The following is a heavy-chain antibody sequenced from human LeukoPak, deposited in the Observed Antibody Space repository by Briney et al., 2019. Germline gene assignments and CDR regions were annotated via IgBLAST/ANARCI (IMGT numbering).Heavy chain of an antibody. CDR3: ARGLRKGVRGLIKEYYFDY. V-gene: IGHV1-8*02. Sequence: GASVKVSCKASGYTFTGYYMHWVRQAPGQGLEWMGWMNPNSGNTGYAQKFQGRVTMTRNTSISTAYMELSSLRSEDTAVYYCARGLRKGVRGLIKEYYFDYWGQGTLVTVSS. CDR2: MNPNSGNT. J-gene: IGHJ4*02. CDR1: GYTFTGYY. D-gene: IGHD3-10*01.